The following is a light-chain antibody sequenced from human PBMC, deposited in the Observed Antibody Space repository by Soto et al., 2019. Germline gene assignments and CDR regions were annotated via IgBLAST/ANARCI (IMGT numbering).Light chain of an antibody. CDR2: TAS. CDR1: QTISVY. J-gene: IGKJ1*01. V-gene: IGKV1-39*01. Sequence: LSLSPASLSASVGGTGLITCRASQTISVYLNWYQQIAGKAPKLLIYTASTMQTGIPSRFSGSGSGTDFTLTITSLQPEDFATYYCQQYYNTPRTFGQGTKVDIK. CDR3: QQYYNTPRT.